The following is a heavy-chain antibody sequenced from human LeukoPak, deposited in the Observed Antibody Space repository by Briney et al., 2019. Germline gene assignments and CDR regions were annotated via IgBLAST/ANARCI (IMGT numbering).Heavy chain of an antibody. CDR2: VNQSASEI. CDR3: ARDPLSQNDY. J-gene: IGHJ4*02. Sequence: GGSLRLSCAASGFTFSNYWMSWVRQAPGKGLEWVANVNQSASEIYYVDSVKGRFTISRDNAKNSLYLQMNSLRAEDTAVYYCARDPLSQNDYWGQGTLVTVSS. D-gene: IGHD3-16*02. CDR1: GFTFSNYW. V-gene: IGHV3-7*01.